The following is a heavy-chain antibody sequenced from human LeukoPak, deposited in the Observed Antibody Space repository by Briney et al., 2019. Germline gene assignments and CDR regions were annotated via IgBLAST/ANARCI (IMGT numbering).Heavy chain of an antibody. CDR2: MNPYSGDR. V-gene: IGHV1-8*03. J-gene: IGHJ4*02. CDR1: GSSFTTSP. D-gene: IGHD1-26*01. Sequence: ASVKVSCKTSGSSFTTSPINSVRQATGQGLEWLGWMNPYSGDRGYAQKFQGRLSITSEPSISTASMELSSLRSDDTAVYFCTRPTSRWVSGCDYWGQGTLVTVSS. CDR3: TRPTSRWVSGCDY.